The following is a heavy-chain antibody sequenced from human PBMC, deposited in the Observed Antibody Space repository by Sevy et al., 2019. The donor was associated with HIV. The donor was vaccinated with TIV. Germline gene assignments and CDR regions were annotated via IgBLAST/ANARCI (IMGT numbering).Heavy chain of an antibody. Sequence: SQTLSLTCTVSGGSVSSGSYYWSWIRQPPGKGLEWIGYIYYSGSTNYNPSLKSRVTISVDTSKNQFSLKLSAVTAADTAVYYCARLSVDIVARPGYGMDVWGQGTTVTVSS. CDR2: IYYSGST. D-gene: IGHD5-12*01. J-gene: IGHJ6*02. V-gene: IGHV4-61*01. CDR1: GGSVSSGSYY. CDR3: ARLSVDIVARPGYGMDV.